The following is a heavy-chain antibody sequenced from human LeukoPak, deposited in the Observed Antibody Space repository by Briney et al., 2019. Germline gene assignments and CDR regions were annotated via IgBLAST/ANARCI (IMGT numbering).Heavy chain of an antibody. J-gene: IGHJ4*02. Sequence: GGSLGLSCAPSGFTFSDYYMSWIRQAPGKGLEWVSYISSSGSTIYYADSVKGRFTISRDNAKNSLYLQMNSLRAEDTAVYYCASLSGGDYGDYVAPGYWGQGTLVTVSS. D-gene: IGHD4-17*01. CDR3: ASLSGGDYGDYVAPGY. V-gene: IGHV3-11*04. CDR2: ISSSGSTI. CDR1: GFTFSDYY.